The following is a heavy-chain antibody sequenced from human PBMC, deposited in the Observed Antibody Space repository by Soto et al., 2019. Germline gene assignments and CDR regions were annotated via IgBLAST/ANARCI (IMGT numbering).Heavy chain of an antibody. CDR2: ISGSGGST. D-gene: IGHD1-26*01. J-gene: IGHJ6*02. Sequence: GGSLRLSCAASGFTFSSYAMSWVRQAPGKGLEWVSAISGSGGSTYYADSVKGRFTISRDNSKNTLYLQMNSLRAEDTAVYYWAKWEGPTPQPPHYYGMDVWGQWTTVTVSS. V-gene: IGHV3-23*01. CDR1: GFTFSSYA. CDR3: AKWEGPTPQPPHYYGMDV.